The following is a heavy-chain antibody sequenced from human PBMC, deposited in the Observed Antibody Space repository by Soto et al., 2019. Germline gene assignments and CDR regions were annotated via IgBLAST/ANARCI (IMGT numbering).Heavy chain of an antibody. J-gene: IGHJ6*02. CDR3: TRGLLRGYYGMDV. CDR1: GYTSTDYW. CDR2: IYPGDSET. V-gene: IGHV5-51*01. Sequence: GESLKISCKGSGYTSTDYWTGWVRQMPGKGLEWTGIIYPGDSETRYSPSFQGQVTISADKSISTAFLQWSSLKASDTAIYYCTRGLLRGYYGMDVWGQGTTVTVSS. D-gene: IGHD2-15*01.